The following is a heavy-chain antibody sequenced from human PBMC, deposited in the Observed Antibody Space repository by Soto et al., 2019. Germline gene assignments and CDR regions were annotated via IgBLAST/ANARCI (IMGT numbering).Heavy chain of an antibody. D-gene: IGHD4-17*01. J-gene: IGHJ3*02. Sequence: QVQLLQSGAEVKKPGASVKVSCKVSGYTLTELSMHWVRQAPGKGLEWMGGFDPEDGETIYAQKFQGRVTMTEDTSTDPAYMERSSLRSEDTAVYYWATGSGYGEIMYAFDIWGQGTMVTVSS. CDR2: FDPEDGET. CDR3: ATGSGYGEIMYAFDI. CDR1: GYTLTELS. V-gene: IGHV1-24*01.